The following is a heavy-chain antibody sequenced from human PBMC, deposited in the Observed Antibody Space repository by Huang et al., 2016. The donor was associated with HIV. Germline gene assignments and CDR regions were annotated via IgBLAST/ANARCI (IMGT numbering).Heavy chain of an antibody. Sequence: EVQLVESGGGLVKPGGSLRLSCAASGFTFSSYSMNWVRKAPGKGRDWVSSSSSSSSNMYYADSVKGRFTISRDNAKNSLYLQMNSLRAEDTAVYYCARVGGVAAGTFGTFDIWGQGTMVTVSS. V-gene: IGHV3-21*01. J-gene: IGHJ3*02. D-gene: IGHD6-19*01. CDR1: GFTFSSYS. CDR3: ARVGGVAAGTFGTFDI. CDR2: SSSSSSNM.